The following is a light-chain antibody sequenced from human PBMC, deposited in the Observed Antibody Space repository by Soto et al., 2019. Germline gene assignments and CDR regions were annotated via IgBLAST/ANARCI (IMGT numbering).Light chain of an antibody. J-gene: IGKJ1*01. CDR3: QKYGSSGT. V-gene: IGKV3-20*01. CDR1: QNVHIN. Sequence: VMTQSPATLSVSPGDTATLSCRSSQNVHINLAWYQQKPGQAPTLLIYGVSARAPGVPDRFSGSGSGTDFTLTISRLEPEDFAVYYCQKYGSSGTFGQGTKVDIK. CDR2: GVS.